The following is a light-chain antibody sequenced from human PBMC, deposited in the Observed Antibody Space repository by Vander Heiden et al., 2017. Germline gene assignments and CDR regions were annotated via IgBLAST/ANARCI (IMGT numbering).Light chain of an antibody. Sequence: DIQMTQSPSSLSAPVGDRVTITCRASQSISSYLNWYQQKPGKAPKLLIYAASSLQSGVPSRFSGSGSGTDFTLTISSLQPEDFATYYCQQSYSTLEYTFGQGTKLEIK. CDR2: AAS. V-gene: IGKV1-39*01. J-gene: IGKJ2*01. CDR1: QSISSY. CDR3: QQSYSTLEYT.